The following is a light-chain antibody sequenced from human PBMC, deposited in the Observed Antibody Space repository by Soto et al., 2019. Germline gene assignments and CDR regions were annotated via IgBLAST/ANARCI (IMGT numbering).Light chain of an antibody. CDR3: QQFDGSRPAFT. V-gene: IGKV3-20*01. J-gene: IGKJ2*01. CDR1: QTVNSRH. CDR2: GAS. Sequence: ESLLTQSPGTLSLSPGERATLSCRASQTVNSRHLNWYQHKPGQAPRLLIYGASIRAAGIPDRFSGSRSGADFSLTITRLEPEDSAVYYCQQFDGSRPAFTFGQGTKLEIK.